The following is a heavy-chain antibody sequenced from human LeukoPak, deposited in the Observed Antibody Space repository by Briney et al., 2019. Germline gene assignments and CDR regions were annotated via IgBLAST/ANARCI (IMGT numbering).Heavy chain of an antibody. CDR2: ISPSGGIT. CDR1: GFTFSSHG. D-gene: IGHD5-18*01. V-gene: IGHV3-48*04. CDR3: ARRIRGYTYGYPLDY. J-gene: IGHJ4*02. Sequence: QPGGSLRLSCAASGFTFSSHGMNWVRQAPGKGLEWVSGISPSGGITYYTDSVKGRFTISRDNAKNSLHLQMNSLRAEDTAVYYCARRIRGYTYGYPLDYWGQGTLVTVSS.